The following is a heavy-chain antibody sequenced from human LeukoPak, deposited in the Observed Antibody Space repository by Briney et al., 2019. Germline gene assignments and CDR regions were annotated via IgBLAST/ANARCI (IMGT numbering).Heavy chain of an antibody. CDR2: IHHSGST. D-gene: IGHD3-22*01. J-gene: IGHJ6*03. Sequence: SETLSLTCTVSGYSISSNYFWGWIRQPPGKGLEWIGSIHHSGSTYYNPSLKSRVTISVDTTNNQFSLKLSSVTAADTALYNCAGSPRTYEDYMDVWGKGTTVTVSS. V-gene: IGHV4-38-2*02. CDR1: GYSISSNYF. CDR3: AGSPRTYEDYMDV.